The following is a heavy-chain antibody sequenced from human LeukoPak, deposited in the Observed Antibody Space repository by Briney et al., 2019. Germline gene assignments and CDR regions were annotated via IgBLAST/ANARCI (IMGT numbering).Heavy chain of an antibody. CDR3: ARGSSRGWFDP. CDR2: IYYSGST. Sequence: SETLSLTCTVSGGSISGYYWSWIRQPPGKGLEWIGYIYYSGSTNYNPSLKSRVTISVDTSKNHFSLKLSSVTAADTAVYYCARGSSRGWFDPWGQGTLVTVSS. CDR1: GGSISGYY. V-gene: IGHV4-59*01. J-gene: IGHJ5*02.